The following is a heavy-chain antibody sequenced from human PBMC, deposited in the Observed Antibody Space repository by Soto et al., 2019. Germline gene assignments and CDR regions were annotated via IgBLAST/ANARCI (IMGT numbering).Heavy chain of an antibody. V-gene: IGHV1-18*01. D-gene: IGHD1-26*01. CDR1: GYTLTSYG. Sequence: QVQLVQSGAEVKKPGASVKVSCKASGYTLTSYGISWVRQAPGQGLEWMGWISAYNANTNYAQKLQGRVTMTTDTSTSTIYMELRSLRSDDTAVYFCARDRLGATGDFWGQGTLVTVSS. J-gene: IGHJ4*02. CDR3: ARDRLGATGDF. CDR2: ISAYNANT.